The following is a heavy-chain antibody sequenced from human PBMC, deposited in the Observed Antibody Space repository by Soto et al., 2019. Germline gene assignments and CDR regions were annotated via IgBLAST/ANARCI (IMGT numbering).Heavy chain of an antibody. J-gene: IGHJ4*02. V-gene: IGHV1-18*01. CDR3: ARETPIAAGTVGETDY. D-gene: IGHD6-6*01. Sequence: QVQLVQSGAEVKKPGASVKVSCKASGYTFTSYGISWVRQAPGQGLEWMGRISAYNGNTNYAQKLQGRDTMNTDTSTSTAYMELRSLRSDDTAVYYCARETPIAAGTVGETDYWGQGTLVTVSS. CDR2: ISAYNGNT. CDR1: GYTFTSYG.